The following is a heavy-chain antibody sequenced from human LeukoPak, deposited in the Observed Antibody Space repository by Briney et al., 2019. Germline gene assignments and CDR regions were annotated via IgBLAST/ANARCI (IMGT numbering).Heavy chain of an antibody. V-gene: IGHV3-30*19. D-gene: IGHD2/OR15-2a*01. Sequence: GGSLRLSCAASGFSFSNNGIHWVRQAPGKGLEWVALISYDGSNKYYADSVKGRFTISRDNSKNTLFLQMNSLRADDTAVYYCARPFLAGGYYMDVWGKGTTVSVSS. CDR2: ISYDGSNK. CDR1: GFSFSNNG. CDR3: ARPFLAGGYYMDV. J-gene: IGHJ6*03.